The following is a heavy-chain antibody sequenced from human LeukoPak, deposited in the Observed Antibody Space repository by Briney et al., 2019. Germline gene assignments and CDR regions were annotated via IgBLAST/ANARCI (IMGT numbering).Heavy chain of an antibody. CDR1: GFTVSSNY. J-gene: IGHJ4*02. D-gene: IGHD5-12*01. CDR3: ARELRGYSGAYYYDY. CDR2: IYSGGRT. Sequence: GGSLRLSCAASGFTVSSNYMSWVRQAPGKGLEWASFIYSGGRTSYAGPVKGRFPTPRDNSKNTLNFQMNSLRPEDPAVFYCARELRGYSGAYYYDYWGQGTVVTVSS. V-gene: IGHV3-66*01.